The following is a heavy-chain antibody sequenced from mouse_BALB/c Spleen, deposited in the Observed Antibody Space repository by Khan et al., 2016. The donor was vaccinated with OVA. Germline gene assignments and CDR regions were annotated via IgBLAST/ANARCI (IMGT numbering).Heavy chain of an antibody. D-gene: IGHD2-14*01. Sequence: QVQLMESGPGLVAPSQSLSITCTVSGFSLSRYNVYWVRQPPGKGLEWLGMIWGGGNTDYNSALKSSLSISKDNSKSQVFLKMNSLQTDDSAMYNGARAYYKYDSYDAMDYWGQGTSVTVAS. J-gene: IGHJ4*01. V-gene: IGHV2-6-4*01. CDR1: GFSLSRYN. CDR3: ARAYYKYDSYDAMDY. CDR2: IWGGGNT.